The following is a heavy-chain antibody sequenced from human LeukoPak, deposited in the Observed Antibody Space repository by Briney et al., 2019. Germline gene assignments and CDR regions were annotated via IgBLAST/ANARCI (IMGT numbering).Heavy chain of an antibody. V-gene: IGHV4-39*02. CDR2: VYYSGST. CDR3: AKVVGGLPFLEWLPDY. J-gene: IGHJ4*02. CDR1: GGSINSSSYY. Sequence: SETLSLTCTVSGGSINSSSYYWGWIRQPPGKGLEWIGSVYYSGSTHYNPSLKSRVTISVDTSKNHFSLRLSSVTAADTAVYYCAKVVGGLPFLEWLPDYWGQGALVTVSS. D-gene: IGHD3-3*01.